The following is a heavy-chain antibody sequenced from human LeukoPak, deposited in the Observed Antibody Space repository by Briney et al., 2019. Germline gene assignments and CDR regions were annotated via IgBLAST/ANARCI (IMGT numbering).Heavy chain of an antibody. CDR3: ARRSGWYLYYMDV. J-gene: IGHJ6*03. Sequence: SETLSLTCAVFGGSFSGYYWSLIRQPPGKGLEWIGEINHSGSTNYNPSLKSRVTISVDTSKNQFSLKLSSVTAADTAVYYCARRSGWYLYYMDVWGKGTTVTISS. D-gene: IGHD6-19*01. V-gene: IGHV4-34*01. CDR1: GGSFSGYY. CDR2: INHSGST.